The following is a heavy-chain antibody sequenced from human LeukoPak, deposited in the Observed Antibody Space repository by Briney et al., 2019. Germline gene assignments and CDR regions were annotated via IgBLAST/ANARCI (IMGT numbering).Heavy chain of an antibody. V-gene: IGHV4-59*01. CDR1: GGSINTYY. CDR3: ARGVTMVRDFYYYYYMDV. J-gene: IGHJ6*03. Sequence: SETLSLTCTVSGGSINTYYWSWIRQPPGKGLEWIASVYHSGTSNYNPSLKSRVTISVDTSKNQFSLKLSSVTAADTAVYYCARGVTMVRDFYYYYYMDVWGKGTTVTISS. CDR2: VYHSGTS. D-gene: IGHD3-10*01.